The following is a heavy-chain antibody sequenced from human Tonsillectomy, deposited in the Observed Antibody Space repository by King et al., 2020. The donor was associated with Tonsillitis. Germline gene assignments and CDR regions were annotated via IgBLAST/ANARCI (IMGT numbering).Heavy chain of an antibody. V-gene: IGHV4-61*02. CDR3: ARGRDAFRL. Sequence: VQLQESGPRLVKPSQNLSLTCTVSGGSISSVSYYWNWIRQPAGKGLEWIGRSHSSGSTTYNPSLKSRVTMSVDTSKNQFSLTLTSVTAADTAVYRCARGRDAFRLWGQGSLVTVSS. CDR1: GGSISSVSYY. J-gene: IGHJ4*02. D-gene: IGHD5-24*01. CDR2: SHSSGST.